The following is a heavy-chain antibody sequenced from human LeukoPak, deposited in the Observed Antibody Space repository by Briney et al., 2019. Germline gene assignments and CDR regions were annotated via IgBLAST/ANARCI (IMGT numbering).Heavy chain of an antibody. CDR2: IYYSGST. V-gene: IGHV4-59*01. Sequence: SETLSLTCTVSGGSISSYYWSWIRQPPGKGLEWIGYIYYSGSTDYNPSLKSRVTISVDTSKNQFSLKLSSVTAADTAVYYCARTYYDSSGYYPCYGMDVWGQGTTVTVSS. CDR1: GGSISSYY. CDR3: ARTYYDSSGYYPCYGMDV. J-gene: IGHJ6*02. D-gene: IGHD3-22*01.